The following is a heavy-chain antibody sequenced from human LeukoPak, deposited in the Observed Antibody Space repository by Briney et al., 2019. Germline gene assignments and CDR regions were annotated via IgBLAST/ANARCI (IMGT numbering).Heavy chain of an antibody. Sequence: GRSLRLSCAPSGFTFSSYALHWVRQAPGKGLEWVALISYDGTNKYYADSVKGRFTISRDNSKNTLYLQMNSLRAEDTAVYYFAREVMMWDDGRDACDIWGQGTRVTVSS. CDR3: AREVMMWDDGRDACDI. CDR2: ISYDGTNK. V-gene: IGHV3-30-3*01. D-gene: IGHD3-16*01. J-gene: IGHJ3*02. CDR1: GFTFSSYA.